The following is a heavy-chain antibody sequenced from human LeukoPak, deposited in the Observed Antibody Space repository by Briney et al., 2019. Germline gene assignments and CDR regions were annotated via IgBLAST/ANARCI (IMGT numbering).Heavy chain of an antibody. CDR2: MSGSGGST. J-gene: IGHJ4*02. CDR1: GFTFSSYA. Sequence: SGGSLRLSCAASGFTFSSYAMSWVRQAPGKGLEWVSAMSGSGGSTYYADSVKGRFTISRDNSKNTLCLQMNSLRAEDTAVYYCAKDGNSRSSIDSFDYWGQGTLVTVSS. V-gene: IGHV3-23*01. CDR3: AKDGNSRSSIDSFDY. D-gene: IGHD6-6*01.